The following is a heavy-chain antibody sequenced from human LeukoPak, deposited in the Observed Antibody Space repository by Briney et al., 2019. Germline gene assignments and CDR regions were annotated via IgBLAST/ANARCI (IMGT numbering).Heavy chain of an antibody. CDR1: GFPFSSYW. V-gene: IGHV3-74*03. Sequence: PGGSLRLSCTPSGFPFSSYWMLWVRQAPGKGLVWVSRISGDGNVTTYADSVKGRFTISRDNTKNILYLQMDNLRAEDTATYYCARSQFDYWGQGTLGTVSS. CDR2: ISGDGNVT. CDR3: ARSQFDY. J-gene: IGHJ4*02.